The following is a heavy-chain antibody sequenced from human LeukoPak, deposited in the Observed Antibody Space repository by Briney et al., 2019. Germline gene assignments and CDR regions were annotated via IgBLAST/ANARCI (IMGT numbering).Heavy chain of an antibody. J-gene: IGHJ4*02. D-gene: IGHD3-3*01. CDR3: ARYYDFWSGFDY. V-gene: IGHV4-28*01. CDR1: GYSISSSNW. CDR2: IYYSGST. Sequence: ASDTLSLTCAVSGYSISSSNWWGWIRQPPGKGLEWIGYIYYSGSTYYNPSLKSRVTMSVDTSKNQSSLKLSSVTAVDTAVYYCARYYDFWSGFDYWGQGTLVTVSS.